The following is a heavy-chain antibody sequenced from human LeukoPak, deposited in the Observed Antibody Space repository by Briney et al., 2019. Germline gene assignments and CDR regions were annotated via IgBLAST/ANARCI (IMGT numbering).Heavy chain of an antibody. CDR2: ISWNSGSI. V-gene: IGHV3-9*01. Sequence: GRSLRLSCAASGFTFDDYAMHWVRHAPGKGLEWVSGISWNSGSIGYADSVKGRFTISRDNAKNSLYLQMNSLRAEDTALYYIAKDKAGGSGTSFDYWGQGTLVTVSS. J-gene: IGHJ4*02. D-gene: IGHD3-10*01. CDR1: GFTFDDYA. CDR3: AKDKAGGSGTSFDY.